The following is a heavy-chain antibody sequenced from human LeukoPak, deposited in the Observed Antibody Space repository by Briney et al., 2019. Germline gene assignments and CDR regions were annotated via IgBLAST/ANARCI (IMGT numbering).Heavy chain of an antibody. J-gene: IGHJ4*02. Sequence: GGSLRLSCAASGFTFSSYAMSWVRQAPGKGLGWVSAISGSGGSTYYADSVKGRFTISRDNSKNTLYLQMNSLRAEDTAVYYCAKAKGCSSTSCYTPFDYWGQGTLVTVSS. D-gene: IGHD2-2*02. CDR1: GFTFSSYA. V-gene: IGHV3-23*01. CDR3: AKAKGCSSTSCYTPFDY. CDR2: ISGSGGST.